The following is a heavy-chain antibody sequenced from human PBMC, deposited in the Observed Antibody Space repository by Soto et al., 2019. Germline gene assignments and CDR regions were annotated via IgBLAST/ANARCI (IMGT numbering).Heavy chain of an antibody. CDR3: ARDRPLIVVVVAATYYGMDV. CDR2: ISAYNGNT. CDR1: GYTFTSYG. J-gene: IGHJ6*02. D-gene: IGHD2-15*01. Sequence: ASVKVSCKASGYTFTSYGISWVRQAPGQGLEWMGWISAYNGNTNYAQKLQGRVTMTTDTSTSAAYMELRSLRSDDTAVSYCARDRPLIVVVVAATYYGMDVWGQGTTVTVSS. V-gene: IGHV1-18*01.